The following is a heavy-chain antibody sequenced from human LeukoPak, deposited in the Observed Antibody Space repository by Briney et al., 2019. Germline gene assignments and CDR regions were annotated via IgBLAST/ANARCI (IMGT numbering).Heavy chain of an antibody. Sequence: GGSLRLSCAASGFTFSTYAMSWVRQAPGKGLEWVSAIAGSGGSSYYADSVKGRFSISRDNSKNTLYVQMNSLRAEDTAVYYCANSYYFDYWGQGTLVTVSS. J-gene: IGHJ4*02. CDR2: IAGSGGSS. CDR1: GFTFSTYA. CDR3: ANSYYFDY. V-gene: IGHV3-23*01.